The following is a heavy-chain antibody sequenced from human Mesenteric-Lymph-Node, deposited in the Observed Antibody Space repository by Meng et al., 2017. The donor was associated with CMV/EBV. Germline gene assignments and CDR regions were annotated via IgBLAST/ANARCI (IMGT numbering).Heavy chain of an antibody. CDR2: IWYDGSNK. J-gene: IGHJ4*02. V-gene: IGHV3-33*03. CDR3: AKDASAGTIDY. D-gene: IGHD1-1*01. CDR1: GFTFSSYG. Sequence: LSCAASGFTFSSYGIHWVRQAPGKGLEWVAVIWYDGSNKYYTDSVKGRFTISRDNSKNTLYLQMDALRAEDTAVYYCAKDASAGTIDYWGQGTLVTVSS.